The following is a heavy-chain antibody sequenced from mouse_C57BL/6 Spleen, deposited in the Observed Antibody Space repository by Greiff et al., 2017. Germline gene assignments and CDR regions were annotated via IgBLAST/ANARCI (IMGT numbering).Heavy chain of an antibody. V-gene: IGHV5-16*01. J-gene: IGHJ1*01. CDR3: ARDLGIYYYGSSYWYFDV. CDR1: GFTFSDYY. Sequence: DVKLVESEGGLVQPGSSMKLSCTASGFTFSDYYMAWVRQVPEKGLEWVANINYDGSSTYYLDSLKSRFIISRDNAKNILYLQMSSLKSEDTATYYCARDLGIYYYGSSYWYFDVWGAGTTVTVSS. CDR2: INYDGSST. D-gene: IGHD1-1*01.